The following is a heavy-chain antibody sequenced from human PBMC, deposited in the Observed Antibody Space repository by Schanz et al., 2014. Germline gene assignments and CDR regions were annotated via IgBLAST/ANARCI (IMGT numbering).Heavy chain of an antibody. CDR1: GFVFGDYY. D-gene: IGHD1-1*01. CDR2: ISDSGTYT. J-gene: IGHJ5*02. Sequence: QVPVVQSGGGLVKPGGSLRLSCAASGFVFGDYYMTWIRQAPGKGLEWLSYISDSGTYTNYADSVKGRFTISRDNAKSSLFLQMNSLRPEDTAVYYCARGRVLESWGQGTLVTVSS. V-gene: IGHV3-11*06. CDR3: ARGRVLES.